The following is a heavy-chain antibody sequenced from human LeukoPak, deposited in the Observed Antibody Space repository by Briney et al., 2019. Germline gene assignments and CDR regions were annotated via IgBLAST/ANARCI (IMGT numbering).Heavy chain of an antibody. V-gene: IGHV3-66*01. Sequence: GGSPRLSCAGSGWMHWVRQVPGKGLEWVSVIYSGGSTYYADPVKGRFTISRDNSKNTLYLQMNSLRAEDTAVYYCAREIMTGYYWSAANYFDPWGQGTLVTVSS. CDR3: AREIMTGYYWSAANYFDP. CDR1: GW. J-gene: IGHJ5*02. CDR2: IYSGGST. D-gene: IGHD3-9*01.